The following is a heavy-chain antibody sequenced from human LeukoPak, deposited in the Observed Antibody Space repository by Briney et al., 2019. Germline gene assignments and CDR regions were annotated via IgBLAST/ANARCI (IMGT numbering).Heavy chain of an antibody. J-gene: IGHJ4*02. CDR1: GFTFSDYY. Sequence: PGGSLRLFCAASGFTFSDYYMSWIRQDPGKGLEWVSAISGSGGSTYYADSVKGRFTISKDNSKNTLYLQMDSLRAEDTAVYYCAIASRDGYNWGYYFDYWGQGTLVTVSS. CDR2: ISGSGGST. D-gene: IGHD5-24*01. V-gene: IGHV3-23*01. CDR3: AIASRDGYNWGYYFDY.